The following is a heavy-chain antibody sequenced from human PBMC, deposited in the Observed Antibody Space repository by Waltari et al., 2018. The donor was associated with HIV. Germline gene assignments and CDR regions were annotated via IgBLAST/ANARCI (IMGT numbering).Heavy chain of an antibody. V-gene: IGHV4-34*01. D-gene: IGHD2-2*01. CDR1: GGSFSGYY. CDR3: ARGGVRSTSFEPYYYGMDV. CDR2: INHSGST. Sequence: QVQLQQWGAGLLKPSETLSLTCAVYGGSFSGYYWSWIRQPPGKGLEWIGEINHSGSTNYNPSLKSRVTISVDTSKNQFSLKLSSVTAADTAVYYCARGGVRSTSFEPYYYGMDVWGQGTTVTVSS. J-gene: IGHJ6*02.